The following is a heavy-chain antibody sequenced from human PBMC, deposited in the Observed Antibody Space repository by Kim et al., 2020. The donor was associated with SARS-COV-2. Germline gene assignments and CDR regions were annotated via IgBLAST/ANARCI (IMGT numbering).Heavy chain of an antibody. J-gene: IGHJ6*02. Sequence: GGSLRLSCAASGFTFSSYAMSWVRQAPGKGLEWVSAISGSGGSTYYADSVKGRFTISRDNSKNTLYLQMNSLRAEDTAVYYCAKRPGGSGSRPEGYYGMDVWGQGTTVTVSS. D-gene: IGHD3-10*01. CDR2: ISGSGGST. V-gene: IGHV3-23*01. CDR1: GFTFSSYA. CDR3: AKRPGGSGSRPEGYYGMDV.